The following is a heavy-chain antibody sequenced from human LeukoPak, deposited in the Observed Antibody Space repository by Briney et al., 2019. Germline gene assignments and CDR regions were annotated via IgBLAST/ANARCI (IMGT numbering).Heavy chain of an antibody. Sequence: GGSLRLSCAASGFTFSDYEMNWVRQAPGKGLEWISYISTAGSTKYYAESVKGRFTISRDNAKDSLYLQMNSLRVEDTAVYSCARGGPARSWVYWGQGTLVTVSS. CDR1: GFTFSDYE. CDR2: ISTAGSTK. CDR3: ARGGPARSWVY. V-gene: IGHV3-48*03. D-gene: IGHD2-2*01. J-gene: IGHJ4*02.